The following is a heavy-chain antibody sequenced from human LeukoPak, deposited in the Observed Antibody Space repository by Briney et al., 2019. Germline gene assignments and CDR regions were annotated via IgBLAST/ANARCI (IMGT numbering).Heavy chain of an antibody. V-gene: IGHV3-21*01. J-gene: IGHJ4*02. Sequence: GGSLRLSCAASGFTFSSYSMNWVRQAPGKGLEWVSSISSSSSSYIYYADSVKGRFTISRDNAKNSLYLQMNSLRAEDTAVYYCARDYYGSGSYYNFWTGFDYWGQGTLVTVSS. CDR3: ARDYYGSGSYYNFWTGFDY. D-gene: IGHD3-10*01. CDR2: ISSSSSSYI. CDR1: GFTFSSYS.